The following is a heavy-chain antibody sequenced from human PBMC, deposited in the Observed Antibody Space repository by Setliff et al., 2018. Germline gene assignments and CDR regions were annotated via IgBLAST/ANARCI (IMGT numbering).Heavy chain of an antibody. J-gene: IGHJ4*02. CDR3: ARDGHNVYYFDY. V-gene: IGHV3-23*01. CDR2: TSGSGDST. Sequence: PGGSLRLSCAASGFTFTNYAMNWVRQAPGKGLEWVSTTSGSGDSTYYADSVKGQFTVSRDNAKNTLYLQMNSLRAEDTAVYYCARDGHNVYYFDYWGLGTLVTVSS. D-gene: IGHD1-1*01. CDR1: GFTFTNYA.